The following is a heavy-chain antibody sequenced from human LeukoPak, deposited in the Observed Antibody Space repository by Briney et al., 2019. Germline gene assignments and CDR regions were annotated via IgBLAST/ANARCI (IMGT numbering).Heavy chain of an antibody. CDR3: ARGRSITILRGVAISDGFDI. D-gene: IGHD3-10*01. CDR2: TDTTTSYK. J-gene: IGHJ3*02. CDR1: GFTFSTHG. V-gene: IGHV3-21*01. Sequence: PGGSLRLSCAASGFTFSTHGMNWVRQAPGKGLEWVSFTDTTTSYKYYADSVKGRFTISRDNAKNSLYLHMNSLRADDTAFYYCARGRSITILRGVAISDGFDIWGQGTMVTVSS.